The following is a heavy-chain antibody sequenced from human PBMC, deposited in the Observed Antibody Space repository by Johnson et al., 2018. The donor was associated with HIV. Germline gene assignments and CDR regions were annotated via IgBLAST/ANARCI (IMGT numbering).Heavy chain of an antibody. V-gene: IGHV3-33*01. J-gene: IGHJ3*02. Sequence: QVQLVESGGGVVQPGRSLRLSCAASGFTFSSYAMHWVRQAPGKGLEWVAIIYYDGTNKYYADSVKGRFTISRDNSKNTLYLQMNSLRAEDTAVYYCARVMQADAFDIWGQGTMVTVSS. CDR2: IYYDGTNK. D-gene: IGHD2-8*01. CDR1: GFTFSSYA. CDR3: ARVMQADAFDI.